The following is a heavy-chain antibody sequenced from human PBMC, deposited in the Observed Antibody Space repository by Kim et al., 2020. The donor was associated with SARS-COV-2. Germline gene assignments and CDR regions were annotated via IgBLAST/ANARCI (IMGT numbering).Heavy chain of an antibody. J-gene: IGHJ5*02. CDR2: IYYSGST. V-gene: IGHV4-31*03. D-gene: IGHD3-22*01. CDR1: GGSISSGGYY. Sequence: SETLSLTCTVSGGSISSGGYYWSWIRQHPGKGLEWIGYIYYSGSTYYNPSLKSRVTISVDTSKNQFSLKLSSVTAADTAVYYCARDAYSRYYYDSSGYYYVAFDPWGQGTLVTVSS. CDR3: ARDAYSRYYYDSSGYYYVAFDP.